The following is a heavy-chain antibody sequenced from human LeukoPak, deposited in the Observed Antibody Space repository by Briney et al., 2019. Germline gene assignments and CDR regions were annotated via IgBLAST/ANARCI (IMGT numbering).Heavy chain of an antibody. V-gene: IGHV3-30*14. CDR3: ARGSRVGRRFGELSY. CDR2: ISYDGSNK. J-gene: IGHJ4*02. Sequence: GGSLRLSCAASGFTFSSYAMHWVRQAPGKGLEWVAVISYDGSNKYYADSVKGRFTISRDNSKNTLYLQMNSLRAEDTAVYYCARGSRVGRRFGELSYWGQGTLVTVSS. D-gene: IGHD3-10*01. CDR1: GFTFSSYA.